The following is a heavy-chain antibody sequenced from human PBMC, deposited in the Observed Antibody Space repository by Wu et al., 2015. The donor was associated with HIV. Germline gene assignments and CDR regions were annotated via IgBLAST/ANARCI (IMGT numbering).Heavy chain of an antibody. V-gene: IGHV1-69*05. CDR3: ARAHYYGSGRPTGLYYAMDE. CDR2: INPLFGTT. CDR1: GDGFTSYA. J-gene: IGHJ6*02. D-gene: IGHD3-10*01. Sequence: QVHLVQFGGEVKKPGSSVKVTCKASGDGFTSYAVSWVRQAPGQGLEWVGGINPLFGTTKFAQKFQGRLTITTDELRTTAYMELSSLKSEDTAVYYCARAHYYGSGRPTGLYYAMDEWGQGTTVTVSS.